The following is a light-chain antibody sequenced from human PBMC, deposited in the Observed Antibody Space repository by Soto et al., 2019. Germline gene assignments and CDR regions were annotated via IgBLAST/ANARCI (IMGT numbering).Light chain of an antibody. CDR2: DAS. Sequence: DIPMTQSPASLSASVGGRVTINCRASQTISSYLNWYQQTPGRAPALLIFDASTLQSGVPSRFSGSGSGTDFTLTISSLQPEDFATYYCQQSYSSPYTFGPGTKLEIK. J-gene: IGKJ2*01. V-gene: IGKV1-39*01. CDR3: QQSYSSPYT. CDR1: QTISSY.